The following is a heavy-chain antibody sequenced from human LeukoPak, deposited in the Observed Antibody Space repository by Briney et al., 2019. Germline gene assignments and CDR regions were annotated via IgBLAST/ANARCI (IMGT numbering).Heavy chain of an antibody. CDR1: GYTFTGYY. J-gene: IGHJ2*01. V-gene: IGHV1-2*02. Sequence: ASVKVSCKASGYTFTGYYMHWVRQAPGQGLEWMGWINPNSGGTNYAQKFQGRVTMTRDTSISTAYMELSRLRSDDTAVYYCARVDGDYGVYWYFDLWGHGTLVTVSS. CDR2: INPNSGGT. D-gene: IGHD4-17*01. CDR3: ARVDGDYGVYWYFDL.